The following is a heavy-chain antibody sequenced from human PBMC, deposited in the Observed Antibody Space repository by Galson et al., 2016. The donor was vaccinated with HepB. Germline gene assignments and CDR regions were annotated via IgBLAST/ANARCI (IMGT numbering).Heavy chain of an antibody. CDR2: ISGSGGST. CDR1: GFTFSSHA. J-gene: IGHJ4*02. Sequence: SLRLSCAASGFTFSSHAMSWVRQAPGKGLEWVSGISGSGGSTYYADSVKGRFTISRDNSKNTLDVQMNSLRAEDTAVYYCAKGYGLFDYWGQGTLVTVSS. V-gene: IGHV3-23*01. CDR3: AKGYGLFDY. D-gene: IGHD3-10*01.